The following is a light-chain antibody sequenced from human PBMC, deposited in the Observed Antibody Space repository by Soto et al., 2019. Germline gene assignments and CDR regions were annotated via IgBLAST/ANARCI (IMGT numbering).Light chain of an antibody. CDR3: CSYAGSYHVV. Sequence: QSALTQPRSVSGSPGQSVTISCTGTSSDVGGYKYVSWYQQHPGKAPKLMIYDVSKRPSGVPDRFSGSKSGNTASLTISGLQAEDEADYYCCSYAGSYHVVFGGGTQLTVL. V-gene: IGLV2-11*01. CDR2: DVS. J-gene: IGLJ2*01. CDR1: SSDVGGYKY.